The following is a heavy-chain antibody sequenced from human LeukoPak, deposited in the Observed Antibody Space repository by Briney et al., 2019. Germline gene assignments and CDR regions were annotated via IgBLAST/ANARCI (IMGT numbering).Heavy chain of an antibody. J-gene: IGHJ2*01. CDR3: ARASLDSSGPYWYFDL. CDR1: GGSISSSSYY. V-gene: IGHV4-39*07. CDR2: IYYSGST. Sequence: PSETLSLTCTVAGGSISSSSYYWGWIRPPPGKGLEWIGSIYYSGSTNYNPSLKTRVTISVDTSQNQFYLKLSSLTAADTAVYDCARASLDSSGPYWYFDLGGRGTRVTVSS. D-gene: IGHD3-22*01.